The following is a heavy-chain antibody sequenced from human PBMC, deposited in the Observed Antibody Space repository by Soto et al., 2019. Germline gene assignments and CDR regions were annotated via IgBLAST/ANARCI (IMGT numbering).Heavy chain of an antibody. CDR1: GGSISSGGYY. D-gene: IGHD6-13*01. CDR2: IYYSGST. V-gene: IGHV4-31*03. CDR3: VGGSSWSHGDAFDI. J-gene: IGHJ3*02. Sequence: SETLSLTCTVSGGSISSGGYYWSWIRQHPGKGLEWIGYIYYSGSTYYNPSLKSRVTISVDTSKNQFSLKLSSVTAADTAVYYCVGGSSWSHGDAFDIWGQGTMVTVSS.